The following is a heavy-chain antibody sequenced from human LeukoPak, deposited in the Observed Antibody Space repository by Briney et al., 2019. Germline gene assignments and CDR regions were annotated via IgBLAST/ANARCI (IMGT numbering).Heavy chain of an antibody. D-gene: IGHD2-15*01. CDR3: ARDLRGG. CDR2: ISYDESNK. V-gene: IGHV3-30-3*01. CDR1: GFTFSTYA. Sequence: GGSLRLSCAASGFTFSTYAMHWVRQAPGKGLEWVAIISYDESNKYYADSVKGRFTISRDNSKNTLYLQMSSLRAEDTAVYYCARDLRGGWGQGTLVTVSS. J-gene: IGHJ4*02.